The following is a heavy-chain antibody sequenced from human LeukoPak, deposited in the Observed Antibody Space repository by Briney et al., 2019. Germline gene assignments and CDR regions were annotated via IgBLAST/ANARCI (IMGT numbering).Heavy chain of an antibody. V-gene: IGHV4-39*01. CDR1: GDSVSRSDSY. Sequence: PSETLSLTCSVSGDSVSRSDSYWDWIRQPPGKGLEWIGTIYYSGRTYYSPSLKSRATMSVDPSNNQFSLNLRSVTVADTALYYCARRRYYDGSGYLEWGQGTLLSVSS. CDR2: IYYSGRT. D-gene: IGHD3-22*01. CDR3: ARRRYYDGSGYLE. J-gene: IGHJ1*01.